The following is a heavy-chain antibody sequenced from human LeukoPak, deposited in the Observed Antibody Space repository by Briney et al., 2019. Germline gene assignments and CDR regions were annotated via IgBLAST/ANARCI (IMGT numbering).Heavy chain of an antibody. CDR3: GRHEEEDGYNAKTVDY. Sequence: SQTLSLTCTVSGGSISSSNCYWGWIRQPPGKGLEWIGAKYYSGSTSYNPSLKSRVTISVETSKNQFSLQLSSVTAADTAVYYCGRHEEEDGYNAKTVDYWGQGTLVTVSS. V-gene: IGHV4-39*01. CDR1: GGSISSSNCY. CDR2: KYYSGST. J-gene: IGHJ4*02. D-gene: IGHD5-24*01.